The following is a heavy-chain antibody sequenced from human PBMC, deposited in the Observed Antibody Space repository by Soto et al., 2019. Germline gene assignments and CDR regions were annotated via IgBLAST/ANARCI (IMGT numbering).Heavy chain of an antibody. CDR2: ISGSGDST. V-gene: IGHV3-23*01. CDR3: AGGRGRYFYYGMDV. J-gene: IGHJ6*02. Sequence: EVQLLESGGGLVQPGGSLRLSCAASGFTFSSYAMTWVRQAPGKGLEWVSAISGSGDSTYYTDSVKGRFSISRDNSKNTLYLQMNSLRAEDTAVYYCAGGRGRYFYYGMDVWGQGTTVTVSS. CDR1: GFTFSSYA. D-gene: IGHD1-26*01.